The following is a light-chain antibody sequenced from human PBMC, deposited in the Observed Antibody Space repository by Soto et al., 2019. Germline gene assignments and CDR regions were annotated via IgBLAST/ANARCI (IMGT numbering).Light chain of an antibody. CDR1: HTISTW. J-gene: IGKJ1*01. CDR2: KAS. Sequence: IQMTQSPSPLSASVGDRVTFTCRASHTISTWLAWYQQKPGKAPKLLIYKASILEGVVPSRFIGRGSGTDFTLTIITLQPADFATYYCQQYNSYPWTFGQGTKV. CDR3: QQYNSYPWT. V-gene: IGKV1-5*03.